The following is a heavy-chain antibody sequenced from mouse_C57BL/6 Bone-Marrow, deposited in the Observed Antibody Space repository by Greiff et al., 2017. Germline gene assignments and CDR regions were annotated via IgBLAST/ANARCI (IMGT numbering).Heavy chain of an antibody. J-gene: IGHJ4*01. CDR3: ASGEFYSGSSFSYAMDY. D-gene: IGHD1-1*01. CDR2: IYPRSGNT. CDR1: GYTFTSYG. V-gene: IGHV1-81*01. Sequence: QVQLQQSGAELARPGASVKLSCKASGYTFTSYGISWVKQRTGQGLEWIGEIYPRSGNTYYNEKFKGKATLTADKSSSTAYMELRSLTSEASAVYFCASGEFYSGSSFSYAMDYWGQGTSVTVSS.